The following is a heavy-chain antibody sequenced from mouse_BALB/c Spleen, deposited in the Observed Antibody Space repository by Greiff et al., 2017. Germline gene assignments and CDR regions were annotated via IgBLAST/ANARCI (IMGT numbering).Heavy chain of an antibody. V-gene: IGHV1-12*01. CDR2: IYPGNGDT. J-gene: IGHJ4*01. CDR3: ARVLIYYGSTYAMDY. Sequence: QVQLKQPGAELVKPGASVKMSCKASGYTFTSYNMHWVKQTPGQGLEWIGAIYPGNGDTSYNQKFKGKATLTADKSSSTAYMQLSSLTSEDSAVYYCARVLIYYGSTYAMDYWGQGTSVTVSS. CDR1: GYTFTSYN. D-gene: IGHD1-1*01.